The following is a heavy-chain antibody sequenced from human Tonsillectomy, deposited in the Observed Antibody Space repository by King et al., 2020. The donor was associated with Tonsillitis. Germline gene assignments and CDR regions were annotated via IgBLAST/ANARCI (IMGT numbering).Heavy chain of an antibody. CDR1: GYTFTGYY. CDR3: ARDIDYYDSSGYYYAEYFHH. CDR2: INPNSGGT. Sequence: VQLVESGAEVKKPGASVKVSCKASGYTFTGYYMHWVRQAPGQGLEWMGWINPNSGGTNYAQKFQGRVTMTRDTPISTAYMELSRLRSDDTAVYYCARDIDYYDSSGYYYAEYFHHWGQGTLVTVSS. V-gene: IGHV1-2*02. D-gene: IGHD3-22*01. J-gene: IGHJ1*01.